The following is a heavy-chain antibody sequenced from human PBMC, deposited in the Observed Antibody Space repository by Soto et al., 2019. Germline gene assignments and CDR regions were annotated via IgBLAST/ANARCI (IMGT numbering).Heavy chain of an antibody. CDR1: GGTFSSYA. CDR2: IIPIFGTA. V-gene: IGHV1-69*13. CDR3: ARDAQQQLFEFYSYYGMDV. Sequence: SVKVSCKASGGTFSSYAISWVRQAPGQGLEWMGGIIPIFGTANYAQKFQGRVTITADESTSTAYMELSSLRSEDTAVYYCARDAQQQLFEFYSYYGMDVWGQGTTVTVSS. J-gene: IGHJ6*02. D-gene: IGHD6-13*01.